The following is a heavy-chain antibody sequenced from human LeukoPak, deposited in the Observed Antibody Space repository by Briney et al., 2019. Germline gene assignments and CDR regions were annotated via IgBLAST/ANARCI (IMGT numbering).Heavy chain of an antibody. J-gene: IGHJ5*02. CDR3: AKNYFYFVGATTPLWFDP. V-gene: IGHV4-61*02. CDR2: VNTSGST. D-gene: IGHD1-26*01. Sequence: PSETLSLTCTVSGGSISSGSYYWTWIRQPAGKGLEWIGRVNTSGSTNYNPSLRGRVTISVDTSKNQFSLKLSSVTAADTAVYYCAKNYFYFVGATTPLWFDPWGQGTLVTVSS. CDR1: GGSISSGSYY.